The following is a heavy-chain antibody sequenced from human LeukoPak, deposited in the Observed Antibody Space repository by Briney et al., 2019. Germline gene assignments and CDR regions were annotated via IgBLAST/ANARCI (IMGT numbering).Heavy chain of an antibody. Sequence: SETLSLTCTVSGGSISSSSYYWGWIRQPPGKGLEWIGSIYYSGSTYYNPSLKSRVTISVDTSKNQFSLKLSSVTAADTAVYYCARRFDDYSNPTNQYYYYGMDVWGQGTTVTVSS. V-gene: IGHV4-39*01. D-gene: IGHD4-11*01. CDR2: IYYSGST. CDR3: ARRFDDYSNPTNQYYYYGMDV. J-gene: IGHJ6*02. CDR1: GGSISSSSYY.